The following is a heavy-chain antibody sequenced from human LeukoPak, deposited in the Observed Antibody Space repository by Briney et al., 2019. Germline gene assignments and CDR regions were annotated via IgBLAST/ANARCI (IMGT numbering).Heavy chain of an antibody. Sequence: GRSLRLSCAASGFTFSSYGMHWVRQAPGEGLEWVAVISYDGSNKYYADSVKGRFTISRDNSKNTLYLQMNSLRAEDTAVYYCAKDRGSGWYTFGYWGQGTLVTVSS. D-gene: IGHD6-19*01. CDR2: ISYDGSNK. V-gene: IGHV3-30*18. CDR3: AKDRGSGWYTFGY. CDR1: GFTFSSYG. J-gene: IGHJ4*02.